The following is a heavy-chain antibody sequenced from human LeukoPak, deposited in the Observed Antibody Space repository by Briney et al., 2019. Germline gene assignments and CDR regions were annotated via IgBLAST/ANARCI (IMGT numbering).Heavy chain of an antibody. CDR2: MNPNSGNT. J-gene: IGHJ4*02. CDR1: GYTFTSYD. V-gene: IGHV1-8*03. Sequence: ASVKVSCKASGYTFTSYDINWVRQATGQGLEWMGWMNPNSGNTGYAQKFQGRVTITRNTSISTAYMELSSLRSEDTAIYYCARDRVGVGGNGWENWGQGTLVTVSS. D-gene: IGHD6-19*01. CDR3: ARDRVGVGGNGWEN.